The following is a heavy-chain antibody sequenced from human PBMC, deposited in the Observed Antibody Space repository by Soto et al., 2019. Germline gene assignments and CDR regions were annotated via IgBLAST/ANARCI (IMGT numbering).Heavy chain of an antibody. CDR2: MNPNSGNT. J-gene: IGHJ3*02. Sequence: ASVKVSCKASGYTFTSYDINWVRQATGQGLEWMGWMNPNSGNTGYAQKFQGWVTMTRDTSISTAYMELSRLRSDDTAVYYCARERDYYGSGSWKDAFDIWGQGTMVTVSS. CDR1: GYTFTSYD. CDR3: ARERDYYGSGSWKDAFDI. V-gene: IGHV1-8*01. D-gene: IGHD3-10*01.